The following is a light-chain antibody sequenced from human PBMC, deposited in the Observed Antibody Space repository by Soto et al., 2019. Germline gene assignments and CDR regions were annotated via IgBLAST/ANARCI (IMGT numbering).Light chain of an antibody. Sequence: EIVLTQAPVTLSLSPGEIATLSCRASQIVGSSSLAWYQQKPGQAPRLLMYGASSRATGIPDRFSGSGSGTDFTLTISSLQSEDFAVYYCQQYNNWPGVTFGQGTKVDI. J-gene: IGKJ1*01. CDR3: QQYNNWPGVT. CDR1: QIVGSSS. CDR2: GAS. V-gene: IGKV3-20*01.